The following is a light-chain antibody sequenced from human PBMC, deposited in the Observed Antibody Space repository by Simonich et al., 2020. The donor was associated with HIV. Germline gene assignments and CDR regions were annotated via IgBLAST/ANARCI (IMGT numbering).Light chain of an antibody. J-gene: IGKJ2*01. Sequence: DIQMTQSPSSLSASVGDRVTITCQESQDISNFLNWFQQKPGKAPKLLIFDASHLETGVPSRFSGSGSGTDFTFTISSLQPEDFATYYCQHYDNLPSYTFGQGTKLEIK. CDR1: QDISNF. CDR2: DAS. CDR3: QHYDNLPSYT. V-gene: IGKV1-33*01.